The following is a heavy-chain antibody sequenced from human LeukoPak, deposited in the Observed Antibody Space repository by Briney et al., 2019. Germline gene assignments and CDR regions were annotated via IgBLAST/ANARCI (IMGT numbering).Heavy chain of an antibody. Sequence: SETLSLTCAVYGGSFSGYYWSWIRQPPGKGLEWIGEINHSGSTNYNPSLKSRVTISVDTSKNQFSLKLSSVTAADKAVYYCARGDSSSWFDYWGQGTLVTVSS. V-gene: IGHV4-34*01. J-gene: IGHJ4*02. CDR2: INHSGST. D-gene: IGHD6-6*01. CDR1: GGSFSGYY. CDR3: ARGDSSSWFDY.